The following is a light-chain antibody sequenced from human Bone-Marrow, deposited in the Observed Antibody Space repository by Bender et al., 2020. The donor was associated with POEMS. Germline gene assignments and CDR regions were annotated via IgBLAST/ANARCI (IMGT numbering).Light chain of an antibody. V-gene: IGLV1-44*01. CDR2: INN. CDR1: SSNIGTNP. CDR3: AAWEDSLNGWV. J-gene: IGLJ3*02. Sequence: QSVLTQPPSASGTPGQRVPISCSGSSSNIGTNPVNWYQQLPGTAPKLLIYINNQRPLGVPDRFSGSKSGTSASLAISGLQSEDEADYYCAAWEDSLNGWVFGGGTKLTVL.